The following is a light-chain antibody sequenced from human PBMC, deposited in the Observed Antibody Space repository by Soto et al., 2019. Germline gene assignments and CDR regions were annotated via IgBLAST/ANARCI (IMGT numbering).Light chain of an antibody. J-gene: IGKJ3*01. CDR3: QQRSNWR. V-gene: IGKV3-11*01. CDR2: DAS. Sequence: EIVVTQSPATLSLSPGERATLSCRASQDVSRYLAWYQQKPGQSPRLLIYDASNRATGIPARFSGSGSGTDFTLTISSLEPEDFAVYYCQQRSNWRFGPGTKVDIK. CDR1: QDVSRY.